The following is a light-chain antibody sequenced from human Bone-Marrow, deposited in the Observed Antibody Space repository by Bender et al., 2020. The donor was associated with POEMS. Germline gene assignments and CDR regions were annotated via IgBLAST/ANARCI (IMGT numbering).Light chain of an antibody. Sequence: QSALTQPPSASGSPGQSVTISCTGTSTDVGGYNLVSWYQQHPGRAPKLIIYEGTERPSGVSNRFSASKSGNTASLTISGLQGEDEADYYCCSYIGVGVFGSGTRVTV. V-gene: IGLV2-23*01. CDR1: STDVGGYNL. CDR2: EGT. CDR3: CSYIGVGV. J-gene: IGLJ1*01.